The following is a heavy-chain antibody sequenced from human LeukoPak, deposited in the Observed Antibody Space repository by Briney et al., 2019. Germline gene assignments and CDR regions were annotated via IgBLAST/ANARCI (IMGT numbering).Heavy chain of an antibody. Sequence: ASVKVSCKASGYTFSDYYMHWVRQAPGQGLEWMGWINPKSGGTNYARKFQGRVTLTRDTSISTAYMELSRLRSGDTAVYYCARDGLDIVVVPAAIRDFYYYMDVWGKGTTVTVSS. CDR1: GYTFSDYY. J-gene: IGHJ6*03. D-gene: IGHD2-2*02. CDR3: ARDGLDIVVVPAAIRDFYYYMDV. V-gene: IGHV1-2*02. CDR2: INPKSGGT.